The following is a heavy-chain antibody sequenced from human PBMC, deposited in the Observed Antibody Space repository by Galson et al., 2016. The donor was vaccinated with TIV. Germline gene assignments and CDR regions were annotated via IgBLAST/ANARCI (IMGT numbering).Heavy chain of an antibody. CDR1: GDSINNTPYF. D-gene: IGHD3-22*01. CDR2: IYFSGTT. J-gene: IGHJ4*02. V-gene: IGHV4-39*07. CDR3: ARAASPRYSLSSGYLGF. Sequence: SETLSLTCTVSGDSINNTPYFWGWVRQPPGKGLEFIGSIYFSGTTQYSPSLKSRVTISVDTSRNQFYLKLRSVTVADTAVYYCARAASPRYSLSSGYLGFGGQGTLVTVSS.